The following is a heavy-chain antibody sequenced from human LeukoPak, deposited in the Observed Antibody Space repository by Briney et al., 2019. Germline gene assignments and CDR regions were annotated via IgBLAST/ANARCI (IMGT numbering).Heavy chain of an antibody. CDR2: IWYDGSNK. CDR1: GFTFSSYG. D-gene: IGHD3-9*01. J-gene: IGHJ3*02. Sequence: GGSLRLSCAASGFTFSSYGMHWVRQAPGKGLEWVAVIWYDGSNKYYADSVKGRFTISRDNSKNTLYLQMNSLRAEDTAVYYCARDREKETGTGAFDIWGQGTMVTVSS. V-gene: IGHV3-33*01. CDR3: ARDREKETGTGAFDI.